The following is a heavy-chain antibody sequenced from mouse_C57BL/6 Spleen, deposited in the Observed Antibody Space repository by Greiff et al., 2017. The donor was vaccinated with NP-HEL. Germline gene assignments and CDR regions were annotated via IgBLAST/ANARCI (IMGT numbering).Heavy chain of an antibody. CDR2: INPNNGGT. J-gene: IGHJ3*01. V-gene: IGHV1-26*01. D-gene: IGHD2-14*01. CDR3: ARWDYRAY. CDR1: GYTFTDYY. Sequence: VQLQQSGPELVKPGASVKISCKASGYTFTDYYMNWVKQSHGKSLEWIGDINPNNGGTSYNQKFKGKATLTVDKSSSTAYMELRSLTSEDSAVYYCARWDYRAYWGQGTLVTVSA.